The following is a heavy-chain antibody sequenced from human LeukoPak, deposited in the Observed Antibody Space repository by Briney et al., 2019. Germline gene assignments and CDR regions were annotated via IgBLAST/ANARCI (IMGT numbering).Heavy chain of an antibody. J-gene: IGHJ4*02. CDR1: GSRFTSYW. CDR2: IHPGDSET. Sequence: GAPLEISFKGSGSRFTSYWIGWGRPMPGKGVGWMGIIHPGDSETRYSPSFQGQVTISADKSISTAYLQWSSLKASDTAMYYCARQYSSGWQGGYWGQGTLVTVSS. CDR3: ARQYSSGWQGGY. V-gene: IGHV5-51*01. D-gene: IGHD6-19*01.